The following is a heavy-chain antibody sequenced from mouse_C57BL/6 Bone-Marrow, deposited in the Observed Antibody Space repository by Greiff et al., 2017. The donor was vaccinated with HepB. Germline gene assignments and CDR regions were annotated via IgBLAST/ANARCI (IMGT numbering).Heavy chain of an antibody. D-gene: IGHD1-1*01. CDR3: ARGHYYGSSSYYFDY. J-gene: IGHJ2*01. V-gene: IGHV1-64*01. Sequence: QVQLQQPGAELVKPGASVKLSCKASGYTFTSYWMHWVKQRPGQGLEWIGMIHPNSGSTNYNEKFKSKATLTVDKSSSTAYMQLSSLTSEDSAVYYGARGHYYGSSSYYFDYWGQGTTLTVSS. CDR2: IHPNSGST. CDR1: GYTFTSYW.